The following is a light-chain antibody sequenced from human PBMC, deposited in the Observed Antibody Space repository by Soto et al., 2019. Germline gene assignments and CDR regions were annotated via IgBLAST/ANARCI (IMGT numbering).Light chain of an antibody. J-gene: IGKJ2*03. V-gene: IGKV1-5*03. Sequence: DIQMTQSPSTLSASVGDRVTITCRASQSISSWLAWYQQKPSNAPNLLIYKASTLRSGVPSRLSGGGSGQEFALTISSLQPDDFETYYCQQHSSSSPYSFDKETKLEIK. CDR3: QQHSSSSPYS. CDR1: QSISSW. CDR2: KAS.